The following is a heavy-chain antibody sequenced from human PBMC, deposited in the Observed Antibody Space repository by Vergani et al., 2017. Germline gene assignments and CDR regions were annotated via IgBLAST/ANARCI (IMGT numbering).Heavy chain of an antibody. Sequence: QVQLVQSGAEVKKPGASVKVSCTASGYTFTSYDINWVRQAPGQGLEWMGWINPNSGNTGYADKFQGRVTMTRNSSMSTDYMELNSLRSEDTAVYYCERGRRCSGGSCSRYWIDYWGQGTLVTVSS. J-gene: IGHJ4*02. CDR2: INPNSGNT. CDR3: ERGRRCSGGSCSRYWIDY. CDR1: GYTFTSYD. D-gene: IGHD2-15*01. V-gene: IGHV1-8*02.